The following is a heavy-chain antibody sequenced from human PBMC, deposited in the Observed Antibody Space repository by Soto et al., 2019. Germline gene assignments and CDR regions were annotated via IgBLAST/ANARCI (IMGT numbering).Heavy chain of an antibody. CDR3: ARWDYGVYARFAY. Sequence: QVQLVQSGAEVKKSWASVKVSCKASGYTFTSHDINWVRQATGQGIAWMGWMNPNSGNTGYAQKFQGRVTMTRNTSISTAYMELSSLRSEETAVYYCARWDYGVYARFAYWGQGTLVTVSS. D-gene: IGHD4-17*01. CDR2: MNPNSGNT. J-gene: IGHJ4*02. V-gene: IGHV1-8*01. CDR1: GYTFTSHD.